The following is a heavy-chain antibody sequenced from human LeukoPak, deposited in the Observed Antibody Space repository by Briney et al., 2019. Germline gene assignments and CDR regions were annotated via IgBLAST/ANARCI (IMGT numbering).Heavy chain of an antibody. V-gene: IGHV3-9*01. CDR2: ISWNSGSI. CDR1: GFTFDDYA. D-gene: IGHD1-26*01. J-gene: IGHJ5*02. CDR3: AKDLSGSPQTSRGFDP. Sequence: PGGSLRLSCAASGFTFDDYAMHWVRQAPGKGLEWVSGISWNSGSIGYADSVKGRFTISRDNAKNSLYLQMNSLRAEDTALYYCAKDLSGSPQTSRGFDPWGQGTLVTVSS.